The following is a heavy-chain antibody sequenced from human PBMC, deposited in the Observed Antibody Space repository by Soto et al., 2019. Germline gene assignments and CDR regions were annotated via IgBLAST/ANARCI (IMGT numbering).Heavy chain of an antibody. D-gene: IGHD6-19*01. CDR1: GGSISSYY. V-gene: IGHV4-59*01. Sequence: QVQLQESGPGLVKPSETLSLTCTVSGGSISSYYWSWIRQPPGKGLEWIGYIYYSGSTNYNPSLKSRVTISVDTSKNQFSLKLSSVTAADAAVYYCARGFTQWLLWWGQGTLVTVSS. CDR3: ARGFTQWLLW. CDR2: IYYSGST. J-gene: IGHJ4*02.